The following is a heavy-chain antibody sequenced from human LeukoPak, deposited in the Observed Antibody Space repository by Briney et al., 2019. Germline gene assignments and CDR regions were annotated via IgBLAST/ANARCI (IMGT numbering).Heavy chain of an antibody. CDR1: GFTFSSYW. CDR2: IKQDGSEK. V-gene: IGHV3-7*01. J-gene: IGHJ3*02. D-gene: IGHD6-13*01. CDR3: ARVSLAAAGSRAFDI. Sequence: GGSLRLSCAALGFTFSSYWMSWVRQAPGKGLEWVANIKQDGSEKYYVDSVKGRFTISRENAKNTLYLQMNSLRAEDTAVYYCARVSLAAAGSRAFDIWGQGTMVTVSS.